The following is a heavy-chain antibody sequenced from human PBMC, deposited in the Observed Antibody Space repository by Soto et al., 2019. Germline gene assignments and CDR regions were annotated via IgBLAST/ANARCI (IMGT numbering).Heavy chain of an antibody. J-gene: IGHJ1*01. CDR3: ASEGAVAGTSSAEYFQH. CDR1: GGTFSSYA. Sequence: QVQLVQSGAEVKKPGSSVKVSCKASGGTFSSYAISWVRQAPGQGLEWMGGLIPIFGTANYAQKFQGRVTITADESTSTAYMGLIRLRSEDTAVYYCASEGAVAGTSSAEYFQHWWQGTLVTFSS. D-gene: IGHD6-19*01. V-gene: IGHV1-69*01. CDR2: LIPIFGTA.